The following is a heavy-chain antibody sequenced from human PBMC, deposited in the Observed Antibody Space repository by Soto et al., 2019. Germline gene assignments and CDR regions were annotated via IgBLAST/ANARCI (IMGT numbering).Heavy chain of an antibody. J-gene: IGHJ4*02. CDR2: IIPIFGTA. CDR3: ARWVWDYDSSGYSLAYEDY. V-gene: IGHV1-69*06. CDR1: GGTSSSYA. D-gene: IGHD3-22*01. Sequence: SVKVSCKASGGTSSSYAISWVRQAPGQGLEWMGGIIPIFGTANYAQKFQGRVTITADKSTSTAYMELSSLRSEDTAVYYCARWVWDYDSSGYSLAYEDYWGQGTLVTVSS.